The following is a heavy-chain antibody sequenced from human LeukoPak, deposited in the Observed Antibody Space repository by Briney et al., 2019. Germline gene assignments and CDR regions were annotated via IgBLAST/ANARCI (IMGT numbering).Heavy chain of an antibody. D-gene: IGHD5-24*01. J-gene: IGHJ4*02. Sequence: SETLSLTCTVSGGSISSSSYYWGWIRQPPGKGLEWIGSIYYSGSTYYNPSLKSRVTISVDTSKNQFSLKLSSVTAADTAVYYCARDSWGDGYNQSGFDYWGQGTLVNVSS. CDR3: ARDSWGDGYNQSGFDY. CDR1: GGSISSSSYY. CDR2: IYYSGST. V-gene: IGHV4-39*07.